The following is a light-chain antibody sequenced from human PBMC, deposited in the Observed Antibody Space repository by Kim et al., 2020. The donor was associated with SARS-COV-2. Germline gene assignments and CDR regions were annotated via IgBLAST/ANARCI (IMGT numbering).Light chain of an antibody. V-gene: IGLV1-47*01. CDR2: RNN. J-gene: IGLJ1*01. CDR3: ATWDDSLSGYV. CDR1: SSNIGTNC. Sequence: GRRVTSSCSGSSSNIGTNCVYWYQQLPGTAPKLLISRNNQRPSGVPDRFSGSKSGTSASLAISGLRSEDEADYYCATWDDSLSGYVFGTGTKVTVL.